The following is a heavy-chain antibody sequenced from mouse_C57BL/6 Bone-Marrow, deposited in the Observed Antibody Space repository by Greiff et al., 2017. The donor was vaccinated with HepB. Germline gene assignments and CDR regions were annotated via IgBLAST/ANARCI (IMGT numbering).Heavy chain of an antibody. CDR2: IWSGGST. V-gene: IGHV2-2*01. J-gene: IGHJ4*01. Sequence: VQGVESGPGLVQPSQSLSITCTVSGFSLTSYGVHWVRQSPGKGLEWLGVIWSGGSTDYNAAFISRLSISKDNSKSQVFFKMNSLQADDTAIYYCARNKESYYYAMDYWGQGTSVTVSS. CDR1: GFSLTSYG. CDR3: ARNKESYYYAMDY.